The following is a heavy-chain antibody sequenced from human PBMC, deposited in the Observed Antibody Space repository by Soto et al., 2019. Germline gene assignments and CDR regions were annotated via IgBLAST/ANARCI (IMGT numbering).Heavy chain of an antibody. D-gene: IGHD3-10*01. CDR3: ASELWVGGLFFAGGGGTGY. CDR1: GFTFSSYG. CDR2: IWYDGSNK. J-gene: IGHJ4*02. Sequence: ESGGGVVQPGRSLRLSCAASGFTFSSYGMHWVRQAPGKGLEWVAVIWYDGSNKYYADSVKGRFTISRDNSKNTLYLQMNSLRAEDTAVYSWASELWVGGLFFAGGGGTGYWGQGTLVTVSS. V-gene: IGHV3-33*01.